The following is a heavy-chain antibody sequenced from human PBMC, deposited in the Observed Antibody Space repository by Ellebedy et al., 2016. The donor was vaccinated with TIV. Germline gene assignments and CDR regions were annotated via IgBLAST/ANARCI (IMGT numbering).Heavy chain of an antibody. CDR2: ISYDGTSK. D-gene: IGHD6-19*01. Sequence: PGGSLRLSCAASGFTFNSYAMHWVRQAPGKGLEWVAVISYDGTSKYYADSVKGRFTISRDNSMTTLYLEMNSLRAEETTVYYCARDLDKSSGWYGGAAYWGQGTLVTVSS. CDR1: GFTFNSYA. CDR3: ARDLDKSSGWYGGAAY. V-gene: IGHV3-30-3*01. J-gene: IGHJ4*02.